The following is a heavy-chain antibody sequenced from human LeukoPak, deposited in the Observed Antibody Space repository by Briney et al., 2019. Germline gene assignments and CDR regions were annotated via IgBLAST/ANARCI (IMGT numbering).Heavy chain of an antibody. CDR1: GGSISSSYSY. J-gene: IGHJ1*01. V-gene: IGHV4-39*07. CDR3: AKEGTSH. Sequence: SETLSLTCTVSGGSISSSYSYWGWIRQPPGKGLEWIGNIYYSGSTYYSPSLTSRVTVSVDTSENQFSLKLNSVTAADSAIYYCAKEGTSHWGQGTLVIVSS. D-gene: IGHD3-10*01. CDR2: IYYSGST.